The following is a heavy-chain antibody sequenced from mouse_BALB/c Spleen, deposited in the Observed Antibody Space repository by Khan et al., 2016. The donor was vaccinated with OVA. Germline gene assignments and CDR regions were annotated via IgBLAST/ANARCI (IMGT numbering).Heavy chain of an antibody. J-gene: IGHJ2*01. CDR3: ARDGNYFAC. V-gene: IGHV3-1*02. CDR1: GYSITSGYS. Sequence: VQLKQSGPDLVKPSQSLSLTCTVTGYSITSGYSRHWIRQSPGNKLEWMGYIYYRGTTNYNPSLKSRTSITRDTSKNQSFLQLNSVTTEDTATYYFARDGNYFACWGQGTTLTVSS. CDR2: IYYRGTT. D-gene: IGHD1-1*01.